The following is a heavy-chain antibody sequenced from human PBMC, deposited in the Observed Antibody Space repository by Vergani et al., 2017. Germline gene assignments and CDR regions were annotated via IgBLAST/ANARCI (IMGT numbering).Heavy chain of an antibody. CDR1: GFTFNQYG. Sequence: QVQLVESGGGVVQPGRSLRLSCAASGFTFNQYGMHWVRQAPGKGLGWVAVTWCDGNNKQYADSVKGRFTISRDNSKSTIYLQMNSLRAEDTAVYYCAKGKESGSYGRNWFDPWGQGTRVTVSS. J-gene: IGHJ5*02. CDR3: AKGKESGSYGRNWFDP. CDR2: TWCDGNNK. V-gene: IGHV3-33*06. D-gene: IGHD1-26*01.